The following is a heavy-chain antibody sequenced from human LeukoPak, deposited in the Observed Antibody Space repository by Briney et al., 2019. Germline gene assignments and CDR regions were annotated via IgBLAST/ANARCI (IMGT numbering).Heavy chain of an antibody. J-gene: IGHJ4*02. CDR2: IDTYGSST. D-gene: IGHD4-17*01. CDR3: ARGSDYGDYHKSLFDY. Sequence: GGSLSLFCAPSGLPFSIYWMHWVRRAPGKGLVWVARIDTYGSSTTHADSVEGRFNLSRDNDKHTLYLKVHSVRAGDTSVFLCARGSDYGDYHKSLFDYWGQGTLVTVSS. CDR1: GLPFSIYW. V-gene: IGHV3-74*01.